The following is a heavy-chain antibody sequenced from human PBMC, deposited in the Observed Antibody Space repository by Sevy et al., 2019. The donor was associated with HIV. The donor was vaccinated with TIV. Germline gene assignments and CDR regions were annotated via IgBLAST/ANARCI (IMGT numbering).Heavy chain of an antibody. CDR1: GFTFSSYG. V-gene: IGHV3-30*02. CDR2: IRYDGSNK. CDR3: AKDQRLQTTDYYYGMDV. D-gene: IGHD4-4*01. Sequence: GGSLRLSCAASGFTFSSYGMHWVRQAPGKGLEWVAFIRYDGSNKYYADSVKGRFTISRDNSKNTLYLQMNSLRAEDTAVYYCAKDQRLQTTDYYYGMDVWSQGTTVTVSS. J-gene: IGHJ6*02.